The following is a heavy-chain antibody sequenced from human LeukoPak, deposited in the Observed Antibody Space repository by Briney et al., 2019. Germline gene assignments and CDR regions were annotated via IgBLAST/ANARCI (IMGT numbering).Heavy chain of an antibody. CDR3: ARVYYDSSGYYPDNWFDP. V-gene: IGHV4-31*03. D-gene: IGHD3-22*01. CDR1: GGSISSGGYY. J-gene: IGHJ5*02. Sequence: SETLSLTCTVSGGSISSGGYYWSWIRQHPGKGLEWIGYIYYSGSTYYNPSLKSRVAISVDTSKNQFSLKLSSVTAADTAVYYCARVYYDSSGYYPDNWFDPWGQGTLVTVSS. CDR2: IYYSGST.